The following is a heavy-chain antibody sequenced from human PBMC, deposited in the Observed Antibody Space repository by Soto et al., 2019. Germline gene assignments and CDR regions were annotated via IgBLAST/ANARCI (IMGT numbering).Heavy chain of an antibody. Sequence: EVQLVESGGGLVKPGGSLRLSCAASGFTFSSYSMNWVRQAPGKGLEWVSSISSSSSYIYYADSVKGRFTISRDNAKNSLYLQMNSLRAEDTAVYYCARDSCSWFYFDYWGQGTLVTVSS. V-gene: IGHV3-21*01. D-gene: IGHD6-13*01. CDR1: GFTFSSYS. CDR3: ARDSCSWFYFDY. CDR2: ISSSSSYI. J-gene: IGHJ4*02.